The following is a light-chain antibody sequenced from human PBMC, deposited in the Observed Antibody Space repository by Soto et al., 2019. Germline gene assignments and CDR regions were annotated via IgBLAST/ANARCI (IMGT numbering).Light chain of an antibody. Sequence: IVVSQSPSTLSLCPGERASLSCRASQSVSSYLAWYQQKPGQAPRLLIYDASNRATGIPARFSGSGSGTDFTLTISSLEPEDFAVYYCQQRSNWPPTFGGGTKVDIK. V-gene: IGKV3-11*01. CDR1: QSVSSY. CDR2: DAS. J-gene: IGKJ4*01. CDR3: QQRSNWPPT.